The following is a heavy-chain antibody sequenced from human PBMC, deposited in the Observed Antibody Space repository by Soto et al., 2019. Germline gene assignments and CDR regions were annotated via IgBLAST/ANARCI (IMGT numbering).Heavy chain of an antibody. CDR2: ISWNSGSI. CDR3: AKVWPRSQHASSHKPDRWYPFDY. V-gene: IGHV3-9*01. Sequence: PEGSLRLSCAASGFTFDDYAMHWVRQAPGKGLEWVSGISWNSGSIGYADSVKGRFTISRDNAKNSLYLQMNSLRAEDTALYYCAKVWPRSQHASSHKPDRWYPFDYWGQGTL. D-gene: IGHD6-13*01. CDR1: GFTFDDYA. J-gene: IGHJ4*02.